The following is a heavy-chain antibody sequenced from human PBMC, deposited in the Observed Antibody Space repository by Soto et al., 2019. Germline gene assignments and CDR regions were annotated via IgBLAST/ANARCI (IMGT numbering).Heavy chain of an antibody. V-gene: IGHV1-69*01. CDR2: IIPIFGTA. Sequence: QVQLVQAGAEVKKPGSSVKVSCKASGGTFSSYAISWVRQAPGQGLEWMGGIIPIFGTANYAQKFQGRVTITADESTSTAYMELSSLRSEDTAVYYCTKNYYGSGSYYYYGMDVWGQGTTVTVSS. D-gene: IGHD3-10*01. J-gene: IGHJ6*02. CDR3: TKNYYGSGSYYYYGMDV. CDR1: GGTFSSYA.